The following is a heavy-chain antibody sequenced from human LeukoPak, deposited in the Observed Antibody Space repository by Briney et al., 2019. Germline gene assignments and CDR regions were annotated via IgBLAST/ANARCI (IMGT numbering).Heavy chain of an antibody. Sequence: PGGSLRLSCAASGLSFSNYWMTWVRQAPGKGLEWVAHINQDGSEKYYVDSVKGRFTISRDNAKNSLYLQMNSLRAEDTAVYYCARDRFVWKYWGQGTLVTVSS. J-gene: IGHJ4*02. CDR1: GLSFSNYW. CDR3: ARDRFVWKY. V-gene: IGHV3-7*01. CDR2: INQDGSEK. D-gene: IGHD2-8*01.